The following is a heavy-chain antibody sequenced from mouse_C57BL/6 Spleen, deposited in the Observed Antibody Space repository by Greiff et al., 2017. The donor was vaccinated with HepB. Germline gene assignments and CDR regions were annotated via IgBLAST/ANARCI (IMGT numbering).Heavy chain of an antibody. V-gene: IGHV1-82*01. CDR1: GYAFSSSW. Sequence: VQGVESGPELVKPGASVKISCKASGYAFSSSWMNWVKQRPGKGLEWIGRIYPGDGDTNYNGKFKGKATLTADKSSSTAYMQLSSLTSEDSAVYVCARGGTGYFDYWGQGTTLTVSS. J-gene: IGHJ2*01. CDR3: ARGGTGYFDY. D-gene: IGHD3-3*01. CDR2: IYPGDGDT.